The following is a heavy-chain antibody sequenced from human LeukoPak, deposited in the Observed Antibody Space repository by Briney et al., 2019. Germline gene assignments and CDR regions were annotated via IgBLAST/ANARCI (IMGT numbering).Heavy chain of an antibody. CDR1: GFTFSNAW. D-gene: IGHD1-26*01. V-gene: IGHV3-15*01. CDR2: IKSKTDGGTT. Sequence: GGSLRLSYAASGFTFSNAWMSWVRQAPGKGLEWVGRIKSKTDGGTTDYAAPVKGRFTISRDDSKSTLYLQMNSLKTEDTAVYYCTTFSGSYAFDYWGQGTLVTVSS. J-gene: IGHJ4*02. CDR3: TTFSGSYAFDY.